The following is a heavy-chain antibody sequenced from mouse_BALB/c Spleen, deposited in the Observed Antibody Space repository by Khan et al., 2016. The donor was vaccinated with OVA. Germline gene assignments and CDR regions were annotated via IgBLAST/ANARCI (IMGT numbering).Heavy chain of an antibody. V-gene: IGHV1-9*01. CDR3: ARVAGTTYGMDY. CDR2: ILPGSGSS. Sequence: QVQLQQSGAELMKPGASVKISCKATGYTFSSYWIEWIKQRPGHGLEWIGEILPGSGSSNYNEKFTGKDTFTDDTSSHTPYMTLSSLTSADSAVYYCARVAGTTYGMDYWGQGTSVTVSS. J-gene: IGHJ4*01. CDR1: GYTFSSYW. D-gene: IGHD4-1*01.